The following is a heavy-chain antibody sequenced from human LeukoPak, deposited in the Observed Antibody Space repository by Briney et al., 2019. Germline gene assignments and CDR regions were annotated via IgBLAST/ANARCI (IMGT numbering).Heavy chain of an antibody. CDR3: ARGGAAAAVNIDY. D-gene: IGHD6-13*01. J-gene: IGHJ4*02. Sequence: SETLSLTCTVSGGSISSYYWSWIRQPPGKGLEWIGYIYYSGSTNYNPSLKSRVTISVDTSKNQFSLKLSSVTAADTAVYYCARGGAAAAVNIDYWGQGTLVTVSS. V-gene: IGHV4-59*01. CDR2: IYYSGST. CDR1: GGSISSYY.